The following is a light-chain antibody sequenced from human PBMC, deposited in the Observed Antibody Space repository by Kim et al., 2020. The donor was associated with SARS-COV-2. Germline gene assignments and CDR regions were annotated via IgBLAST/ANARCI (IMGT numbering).Light chain of an antibody. CDR2: DTS. CDR1: TGAVTSGHY. J-gene: IGLJ2*01. CDR3: LLSYSGAHVV. Sequence: QAVVTQEPSLTVCPGRTVTLTCGSSTGAVTSGHYPYWFQQKPGQAPRTLIYDTSNKHSWTPARFSGSLLGGKAALTLSGAQPEDEAEYYCLLSYSGAHVVFGGGTQLTVL. V-gene: IGLV7-46*01.